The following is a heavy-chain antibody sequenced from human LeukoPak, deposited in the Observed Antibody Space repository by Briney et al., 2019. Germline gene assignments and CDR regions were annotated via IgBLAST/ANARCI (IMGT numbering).Heavy chain of an antibody. D-gene: IGHD5-18*01. V-gene: IGHV3-15*01. Sequence: GGSLRLSCAASGFTFSNAWMSWVRQAPGKGLEWVGRIKSKTDGGTKDYAAPVKGRFTISRDDSKNTLYLQMNSLKTEDTAVYYCTTCLREQLWRDYWGQGTLVTVSS. J-gene: IGHJ4*02. CDR1: GFTFSNAW. CDR2: IKSKTDGGTK. CDR3: TTCLREQLWRDY.